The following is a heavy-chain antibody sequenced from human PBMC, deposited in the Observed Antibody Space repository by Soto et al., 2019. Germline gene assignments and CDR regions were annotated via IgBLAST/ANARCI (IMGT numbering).Heavy chain of an antibody. D-gene: IGHD1-1*01. CDR1: GGSISSYY. Sequence: QVQLQESGPGLVKPSETLSLTCTVSGGSISSYYWSWIRQPPGKGLEWIGYIYYSGSTNYNPSLKSPVPISVDTSQNQFSLTLSSATAADTAVYYCASRYGGNLDYWGQGTLVTVSS. CDR3: ASRYGGNLDY. J-gene: IGHJ4*02. V-gene: IGHV4-59*08. CDR2: IYYSGST.